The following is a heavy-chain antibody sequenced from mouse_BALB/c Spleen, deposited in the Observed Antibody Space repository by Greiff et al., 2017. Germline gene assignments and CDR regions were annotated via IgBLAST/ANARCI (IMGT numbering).Heavy chain of an antibody. CDR1: GYAFTSYV. CDR3: ARGVEYRYERAFPFDY. D-gene: IGHD2-14*01. CDR2: INPYNDGT. J-gene: IGHJ2*01. V-gene: IGHV1-14*01. Sequence: VQLQQSGPELVKPGASVKMSCKASGYAFTSYVMHWVKQKPGQGLEWIGYINPYNDGTKYNEKFKGKATLTSDKSSSTAYMELSSLTSEDSAVYSCARGVEYRYERAFPFDYWGQGTTLTVSS.